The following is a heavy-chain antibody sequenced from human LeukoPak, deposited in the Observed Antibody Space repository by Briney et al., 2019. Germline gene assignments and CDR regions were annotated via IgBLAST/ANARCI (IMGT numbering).Heavy chain of an antibody. J-gene: IGHJ4*02. Sequence: GGSLRLSCAASGFTFSSYGMHWVRQAPGKGLEWVAVISYDGSNKYYADSVKGRFTISRDNSKNTLYLQMNSLRAEDTAVYYCANENYYDSSGFPVHWGQGTLVTVSS. CDR3: ANENYYDSSGFPVH. V-gene: IGHV3-30*18. CDR2: ISYDGSNK. D-gene: IGHD3-22*01. CDR1: GFTFSSYG.